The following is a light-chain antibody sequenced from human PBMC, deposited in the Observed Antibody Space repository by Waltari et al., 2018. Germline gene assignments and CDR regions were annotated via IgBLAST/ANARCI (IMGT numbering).Light chain of an antibody. Sequence: QSALTQPASVSGSPGQSITISCPGISSDLNGYNYVSWYQKYPGKAPKLIIYEVPNRPSGVSNRFSGSKSGNTASLSISGLQAEDEADYYCTSYISGTTLVIFGGGTKLTVL. V-gene: IGLV2-14*01. CDR2: EVP. CDR3: TSYISGTTLVI. J-gene: IGLJ2*01. CDR1: SSDLNGYNY.